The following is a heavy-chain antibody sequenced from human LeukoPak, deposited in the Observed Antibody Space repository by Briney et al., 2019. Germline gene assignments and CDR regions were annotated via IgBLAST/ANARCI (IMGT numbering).Heavy chain of an antibody. J-gene: IGHJ6*03. V-gene: IGHV3-7*01. CDR2: IKQDGSEK. CDR1: GFTFSSYW. CDR3: ARSTSGIAAHYMDV. Sequence: TGGSLRLSCAASGFTFSSYWMSWVRQAPGKGLEWVANIKQDGSEKYYVDSVKGRFTISRDNAKNSLYLQMNSLRAEDTAVYYCARSTSGIAAHYMDVWGKGTTVTVSS. D-gene: IGHD6-13*01.